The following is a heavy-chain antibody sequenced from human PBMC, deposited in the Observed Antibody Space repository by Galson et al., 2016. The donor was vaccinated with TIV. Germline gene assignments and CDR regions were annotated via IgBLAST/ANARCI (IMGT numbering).Heavy chain of an antibody. CDR1: GVTFSADA. V-gene: IGHV3-21*01. D-gene: IGHD2/OR15-2a*01. CDR3: ARVRGDGEYSYGAFVS. CDR2: ISSSGRFV. J-gene: IGHJ4*02. Sequence: SLRLSCAAFGVTFSADAMHWVRQAPGKGLEWVSTISSSGRFVYYADSMKGRFTISRDSATSSLHLQMNSLRAEDSGIYYCARVRGDGEYSYGAFVSWGQGTLVTVSS.